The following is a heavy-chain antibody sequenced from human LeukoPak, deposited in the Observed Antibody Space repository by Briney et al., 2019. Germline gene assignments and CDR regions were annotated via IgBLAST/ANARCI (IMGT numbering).Heavy chain of an antibody. CDR3: ARDRISYFDY. D-gene: IGHD3-3*02. CDR2: ISSSSSYI. J-gene: IGHJ4*02. CDR1: GFTFSSYG. Sequence: GGSLRLSCAASGFTFSSYGMHWVRQAPGKGLEWVSSISSSSSYIYYADSVKGRFTISRDNAKNSLYLQMNSLRAEDTAVYYCARDRISYFDYWGQGTLVTVSS. V-gene: IGHV3-21*01.